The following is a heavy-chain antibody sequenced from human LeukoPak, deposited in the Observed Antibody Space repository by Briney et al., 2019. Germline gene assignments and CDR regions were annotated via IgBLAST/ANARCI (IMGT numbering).Heavy chain of an antibody. CDR2: ISSSSDYI. D-gene: IGHD3-3*01. CDR3: ARGTKDYDFWSGYYYGMDV. Sequence: GGSLRLSCAASGFTFSSYSMNWVRQAPGKGLEWVSSISSSSDYIYYADSLKGRFTISRDNAKNSLYLQMNSLRAEDTAVYYCARGTKDYDFWSGYYYGMDVWGQGTTVTVSS. CDR1: GFTFSSYS. V-gene: IGHV3-21*01. J-gene: IGHJ6*02.